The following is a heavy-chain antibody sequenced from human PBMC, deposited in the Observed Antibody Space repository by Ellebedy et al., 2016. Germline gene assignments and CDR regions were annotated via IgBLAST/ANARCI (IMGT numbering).Heavy chain of an antibody. CDR2: ISSSSSTI. CDR3: ARDQCSSTSCYYYYYYGMDV. J-gene: IGHJ6*02. V-gene: IGHV3-48*01. D-gene: IGHD2-2*01. CDR1: GFTFSSYS. Sequence: GGSLRLSCAASGFTFSSYSMNWVRQAPGKGLEWVSYISSSSSTIYYADSVKGRFTISRDNAKNTLYLQMNSLRAEDTAVYYCARDQCSSTSCYYYYYYGMDVWGQGTTVTVSS.